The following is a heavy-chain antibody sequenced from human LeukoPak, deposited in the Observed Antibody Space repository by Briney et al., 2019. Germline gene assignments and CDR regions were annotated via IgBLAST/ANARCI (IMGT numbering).Heavy chain of an antibody. D-gene: IGHD6-6*01. V-gene: IGHV4-39*07. Sequence: PSETLSLTCTVSGASISSSTYYWGWIRQPPGKGLEWIGSIYFSGSTYYNPSLKSRVTISVDTSKNQFSLKLSSVTAADTAVYYCARGTAARWDYFDYWGQGTLVTVSS. CDR3: ARGTAARWDYFDY. CDR1: GASISSSTYY. CDR2: IYFSGST. J-gene: IGHJ4*02.